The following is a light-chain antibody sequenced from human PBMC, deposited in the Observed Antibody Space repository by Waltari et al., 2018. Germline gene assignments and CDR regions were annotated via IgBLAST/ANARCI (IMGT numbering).Light chain of an antibody. CDR3: QQYSTYSKT. CDR2: KAS. V-gene: IGKV1-5*03. Sequence: DIQMTQSPSTLSASVGDRVTITCRASQSISGWLAWYQQKPGKAPKLLIYKASSLQSGDPSRFSGSGSGTEFTLTISSLQPVDFATYYCQQYSTYSKTFGQGTKLEIK. CDR1: QSISGW. J-gene: IGKJ2*01.